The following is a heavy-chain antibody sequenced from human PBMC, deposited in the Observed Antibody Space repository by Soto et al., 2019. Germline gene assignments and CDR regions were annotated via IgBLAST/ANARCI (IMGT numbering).Heavy chain of an antibody. CDR3: ARVRQTYYDSSPDPYNWFDP. J-gene: IGHJ5*02. Sequence: QVQLVQSGAEVKKPGSSVKVSCKASGGTFSSYAISWVRQAPGQGLEWMGGIIPIFGTANYAQKFQGRVTITADESTSTAYMELSSLRSEDTAVYYCARVRQTYYDSSPDPYNWFDPWGQGTLVTVSS. V-gene: IGHV1-69*01. CDR2: IIPIFGTA. CDR1: GGTFSSYA. D-gene: IGHD3-22*01.